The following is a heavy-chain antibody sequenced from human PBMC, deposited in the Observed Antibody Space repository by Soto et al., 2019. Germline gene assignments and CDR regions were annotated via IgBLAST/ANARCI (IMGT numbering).Heavy chain of an antibody. J-gene: IGHJ5*02. V-gene: IGHV5-51*01. CDR2: IYPGDSDT. CDR3: ARVGPWVPYYYDSSPYTFENWFDP. D-gene: IGHD3-22*01. CDR1: GYSFTTFW. Sequence: GESLKIAGRCSGYSFTTFWIGCVLHMPGKGLEWMVIIYPGDSDTKYSPSFQGQVTISADKAISTTYLQWSSLKASDSAIYYCARVGPWVPYYYDSSPYTFENWFDPWGQGTLVTVSS.